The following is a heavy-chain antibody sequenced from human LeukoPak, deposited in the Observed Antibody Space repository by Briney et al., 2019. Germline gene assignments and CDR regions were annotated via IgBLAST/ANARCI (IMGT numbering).Heavy chain of an antibody. CDR3: AKDIDSGSYYFAFDI. CDR1: GFTLRAFA. V-gene: IGHV3-23*01. J-gene: IGHJ3*02. Sequence: GGSLRLSCAASGFTLRAFAMGWVGQVPGKGLEWFSAIGGSGGSTYYADSVKGRFTISRDNSKNTLYLQMNSLRAEDTAVYYCAKDIDSGSYYFAFDIWGQGTMVTVSS. D-gene: IGHD1-26*01. CDR2: IGGSGGST.